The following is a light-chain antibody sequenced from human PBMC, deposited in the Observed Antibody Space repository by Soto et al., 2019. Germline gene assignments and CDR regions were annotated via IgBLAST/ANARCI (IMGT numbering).Light chain of an antibody. J-gene: IGKJ1*01. V-gene: IGKV1-5*03. CDR3: QQYNSYWT. CDR1: QSISSW. CDR2: KAS. Sequence: DIQMTQSPSTLSASVGDRVTITCRASQSISSWLAWYQQKPGKAPKLLIYKASSLESGVPSRFSGSGSGTEFTLTISSLQPYDFSTYYCQQYNSYWTFGQGTKVEMK.